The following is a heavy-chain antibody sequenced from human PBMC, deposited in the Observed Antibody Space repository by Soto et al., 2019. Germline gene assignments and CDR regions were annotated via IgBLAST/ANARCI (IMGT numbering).Heavy chain of an antibody. V-gene: IGHV3-23*04. CDR3: AKIIHEIPYYGMDV. D-gene: IGHD2-21*01. CDR1: GFTFSNYG. CDR2: ISSDGTDT. J-gene: IGHJ6*01. Sequence: EVQVVESGGGLVQPGGSLRLSCTASGFTFSNYGMRWVRQAPGKGLEWVSSISSDGTDTYYVDSVKGRFTVSRDNSRNTLYLQMNSLRTEDTAVYYCAKIIHEIPYYGMDVWGQGTTVTVSS.